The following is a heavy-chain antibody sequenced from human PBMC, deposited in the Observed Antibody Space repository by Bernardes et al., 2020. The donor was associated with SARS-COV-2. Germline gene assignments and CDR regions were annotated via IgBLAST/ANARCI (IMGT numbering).Heavy chain of an antibody. CDR3: SKERGGGPADEFEY. CDR2: ICGSGAGT. V-gene: IGHV3-23*01. CDR1: GFLFSNYG. J-gene: IGHJ4*01. Sequence: WGSLTLSCAASGFLFSNYGMSWVRQAPGKGLEWVSFICGSGAGTYYADSVNGRFTIARYNSKKTVYLQLNRLRAEDTTLYYCSKERGGGPADEFEYLGQGALVTVSS. D-gene: IGHD2-2*01.